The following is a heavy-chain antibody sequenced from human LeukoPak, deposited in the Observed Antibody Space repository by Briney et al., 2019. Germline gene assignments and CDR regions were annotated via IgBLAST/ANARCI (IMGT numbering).Heavy chain of an antibody. CDR2: ISSSGSTI. J-gene: IGHJ4*02. D-gene: IGHD3-10*01. V-gene: IGHV3-11*04. CDR1: GFTFSDYY. CDR3: ARRSSPDYYNSGTNYLFDY. Sequence: PGGSLRLSCAASGFTFSDYYMSWIRQAPGKGLEWVSYISSSGSTIYYADSVKGRFTISRDNAKNSVSLQMNSLRAEDTAVYYCARRSSPDYYNSGTNYLFDYWGQGTLVTVSS.